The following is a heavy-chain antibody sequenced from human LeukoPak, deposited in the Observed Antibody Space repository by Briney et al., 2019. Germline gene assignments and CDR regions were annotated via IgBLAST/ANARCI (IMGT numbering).Heavy chain of an antibody. CDR1: GGSISSISYY. CDR2: IYYSGNT. CDR3: ARRRELSFYFDY. Sequence: PSETLSLTCTVSGGSISSISYYWGWIRQPPGKGLEWIGSIYYSGNTYYNPSLKSRVTISVDTSKNQFSLKLSSVTAAGTAVYYCARRRELSFYFDYWGQGTLVTVSS. J-gene: IGHJ4*02. D-gene: IGHD3-16*02. V-gene: IGHV4-39*01.